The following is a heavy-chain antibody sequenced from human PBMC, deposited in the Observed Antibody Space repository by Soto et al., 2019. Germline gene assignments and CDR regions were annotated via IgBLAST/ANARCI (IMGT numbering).Heavy chain of an antibody. Sequence: PSETLSLPGTPSGDSITSSHYSWAWIRQPPGRGLEWVGNNYYSGNTYYNPSLKSRVTISVDMSKKQFSLRLTSVTAADAAVYYCARQWYDGGGCHAFDVWVQGSMVTVSS. V-gene: IGHV4-39*01. CDR3: ARQWYDGGGCHAFDV. CDR1: GDSITSSHYS. J-gene: IGHJ3*01. CDR2: NYYSGNT. D-gene: IGHD3-22*01.